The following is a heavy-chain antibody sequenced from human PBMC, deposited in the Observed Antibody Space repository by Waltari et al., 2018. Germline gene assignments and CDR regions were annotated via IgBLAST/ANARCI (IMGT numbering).Heavy chain of an antibody. CDR2: IYTSRST. CDR1: GGTISSGSYY. D-gene: IGHD6-19*01. J-gene: IGHJ4*02. Sequence: QVQLQESGPGLVKPSQTLSITCTVAGGTISSGSYYWSWIRQPAGKGLEWIGYIYTSRSTNYNPSLKSRVTISVDTSKNQFSLKLSSVTAADTAVYYCARERRAVAGRYFDYWGQGTLVTVSS. V-gene: IGHV4-61*09. CDR3: ARERRAVAGRYFDY.